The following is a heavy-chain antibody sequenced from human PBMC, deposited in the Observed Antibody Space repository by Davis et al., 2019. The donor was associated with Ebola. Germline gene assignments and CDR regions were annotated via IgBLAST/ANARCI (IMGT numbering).Heavy chain of an antibody. CDR3: ARDPSIAAAGTDLYYYYGMDV. V-gene: IGHV3-33*01. D-gene: IGHD6-13*01. CDR2: IWYDGSNK. Sequence: GGSLRLSCAASGFTFSSHGMHWVRQAPGKGLEWVAVIWYDGSNKYYADSVKGRFTISRDNSKNTLYLQMNSLRAEDTAVYYCARDPSIAAAGTDLYYYYGMDVWGQGTTVTVSS. CDR1: GFTFSSHG. J-gene: IGHJ6*02.